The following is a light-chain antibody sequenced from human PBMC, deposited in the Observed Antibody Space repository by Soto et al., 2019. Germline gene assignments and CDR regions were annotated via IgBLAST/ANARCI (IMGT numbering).Light chain of an antibody. V-gene: IGLV2-11*01. CDR2: DVS. CDR1: SSDVGGYNS. J-gene: IGLJ1*01. CDR3: CSYAGTPYV. Sequence: QSALTQPRSVSGSPGQSVTISCTGTSSDVGGYNSVSWYQQHPGKAPKLMIYDVSNRPSGVPDRFSGSKSGNTASLTISGLQAEDEADYYCCSYAGTPYVLGTGTKVTVL.